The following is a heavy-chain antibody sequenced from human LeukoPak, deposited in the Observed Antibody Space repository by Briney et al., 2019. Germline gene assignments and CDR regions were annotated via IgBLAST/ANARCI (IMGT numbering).Heavy chain of an antibody. D-gene: IGHD6-13*01. V-gene: IGHV3-30-3*01. Sequence: SGGSLRLSCAASGFTFSSYWMSWVRQAPGKGLEWVAVISYDGSNKYYADSVKGRFTISRDNSKNTLYLQMNSLRAEDTAVYYCARIAAAGRVLEYFQHWGQGTLVTVSS. CDR2: ISYDGSNK. CDR1: GFTFSSYW. J-gene: IGHJ1*01. CDR3: ARIAAAGRVLEYFQH.